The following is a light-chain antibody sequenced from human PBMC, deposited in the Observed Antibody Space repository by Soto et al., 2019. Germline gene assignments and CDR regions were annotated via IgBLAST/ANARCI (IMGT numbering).Light chain of an antibody. CDR3: IAGTLWPPWT. V-gene: IGKV2-30*01. CDR2: KVS. Sequence: DIVLTQSPLSLSVTLGQPASISCRSSQSLVDSDGNTYLNWFQQRPGQSPRSLIYKVSNRDSGVPDRFSGSGSDTDFTLKISRVGAEDVGVYYCIAGTLWPPWTFGQWTKVEMK. CDR1: QSLVDSDGNTY. J-gene: IGKJ1*01.